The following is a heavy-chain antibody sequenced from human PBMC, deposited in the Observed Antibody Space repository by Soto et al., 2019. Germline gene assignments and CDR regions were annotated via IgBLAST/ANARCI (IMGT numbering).Heavy chain of an antibody. V-gene: IGHV3-33*01. J-gene: IGHJ6*02. CDR2: IWFDGSNK. CDR1: GFTFSTHG. CDR3: ARAPHYGDYISHYYGMDV. D-gene: IGHD4-17*01. Sequence: GGSLRLSCVASGFTFSTHGMHWVRQAPGKGLEWVAIIWFDGSNKYYTDSVKGRFTISRDNSKNTLYLQMNSLRAEDTAVYYCARAPHYGDYISHYYGMDVWGQGTTVTVSS.